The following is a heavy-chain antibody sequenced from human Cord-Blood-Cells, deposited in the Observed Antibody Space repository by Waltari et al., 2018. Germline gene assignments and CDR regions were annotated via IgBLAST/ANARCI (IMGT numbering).Heavy chain of an antibody. V-gene: IGHV1-24*01. CDR3: ATGKVSVVISSPTFDY. Sequence: QVQLVQSGAEVKKPGASVKVSCKVSGYTLTELSMHWVRQAPGKGLEWMGGFDPEEGETSYAQKFQGRVTMTEDTSTDTAYMELSSLRSEDTAVYYCATGKVSVVISSPTFDYWGQGTLVTVSS. CDR1: GYTLTELS. D-gene: IGHD3-22*01. J-gene: IGHJ4*02. CDR2: FDPEEGET.